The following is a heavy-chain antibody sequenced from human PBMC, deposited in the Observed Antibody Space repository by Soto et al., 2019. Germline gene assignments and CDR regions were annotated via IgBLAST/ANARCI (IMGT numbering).Heavy chain of an antibody. J-gene: IGHJ4*02. D-gene: IGHD1-1*01. Sequence: EVQLVESGGGVIQPGGSLRLSCAPSGLTVSNNYMSWVRQAPGKGLEWVSIIYSGGSTYYADSVTGRFTISRDNSKNTLYPQMDSRRAEDTAVYYCARAFNWNDAYFDYWGQGTLVTVSS. CDR3: ARAFNWNDAYFDY. CDR2: IYSGGST. CDR1: GLTVSNNY. V-gene: IGHV3-53*01.